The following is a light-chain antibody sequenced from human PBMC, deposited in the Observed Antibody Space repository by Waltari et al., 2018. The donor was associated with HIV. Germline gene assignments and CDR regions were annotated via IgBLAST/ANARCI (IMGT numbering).Light chain of an antibody. J-gene: IGLJ2*01. CDR2: EVS. CDR1: SSDVGNYNL. Sequence: QSALTQPASVPRSPGPSITISCTGTSSDVGNYNLFSWYQQPPGKAPKLMIYEVSKRPSGVFNRFSGSKSGNTASLTISGLQAEDEADYYCCSYAGSVVFGGGTKLTVL. CDR3: CSYAGSVV. V-gene: IGLV2-23*02.